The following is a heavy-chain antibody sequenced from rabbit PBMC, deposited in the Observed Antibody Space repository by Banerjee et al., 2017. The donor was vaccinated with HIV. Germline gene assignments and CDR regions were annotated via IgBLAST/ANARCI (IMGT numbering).Heavy chain of an antibody. CDR1: GFSFSRYYY. CDR2: IYAGSSGDT. J-gene: IGHJ4*01. D-gene: IGHD4-1*01. CDR3: ARDLAGVIGWNFDL. Sequence: QEQLEESGGGLVKPGASLTLTCTASGFSFSRYYYMCWVRQAPGKGLEWIACIYAGSSGDTYYASWAKGRFTISKTSSTTVTLQMTSLTAADTATYFCARDLAGVIGWNFDLWGPGTLVTVS. V-gene: IGHV1S45*01.